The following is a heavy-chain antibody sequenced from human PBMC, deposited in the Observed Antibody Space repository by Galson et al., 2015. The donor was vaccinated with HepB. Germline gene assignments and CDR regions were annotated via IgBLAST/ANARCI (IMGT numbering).Heavy chain of an antibody. Sequence: SLRLSCAASGFTVSSNYMSWVRQAPGKGLEWVSVIYSGGSTYYADSVKGRFTISRDNSKNTLYLQMNSLRAEDTAVYYCARDKPAAMGPYYYYGMDVWGQGTTVTVSS. D-gene: IGHD2-2*01. CDR3: ARDKPAAMGPYYYYGMDV. V-gene: IGHV3-53*01. CDR1: GFTVSSNY. J-gene: IGHJ6*02. CDR2: IYSGGST.